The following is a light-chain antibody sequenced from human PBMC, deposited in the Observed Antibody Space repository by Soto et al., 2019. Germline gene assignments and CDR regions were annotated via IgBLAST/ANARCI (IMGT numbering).Light chain of an antibody. V-gene: IGKV3-11*01. J-gene: IGKJ4*01. CDR1: QSIGTY. Sequence: EIVLTQSPAALSLSPGERATLSCRASQSIGTYLVWYQQKPGQAPRLLIYDASNRATGIPVRFSGSGSGTDFTLTISSLEPVDFAVYYCQQRGSFPLTFGGGTKVDIK. CDR2: DAS. CDR3: QQRGSFPLT.